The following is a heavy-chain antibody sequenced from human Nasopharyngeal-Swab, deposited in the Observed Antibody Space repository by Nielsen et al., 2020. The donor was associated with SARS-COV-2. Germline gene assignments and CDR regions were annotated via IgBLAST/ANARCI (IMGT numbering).Heavy chain of an antibody. CDR2: IWYDGSNK. D-gene: IGHD6-19*01. V-gene: IGHV3-33*08. CDR1: GFTFSSYA. Sequence: GESLKISCAASGFTFSSYAMSWVRQAPGKGLEWVAVIWYDGSNKYYADSVKGRFTISRDNSKNTLYLQMNSLRAEDTAVYYCARVYSVAGGDDYWGQGTLVTVSS. J-gene: IGHJ4*02. CDR3: ARVYSVAGGDDY.